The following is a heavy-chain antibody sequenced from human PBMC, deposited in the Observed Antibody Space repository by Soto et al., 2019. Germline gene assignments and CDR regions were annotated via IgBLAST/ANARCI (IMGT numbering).Heavy chain of an antibody. CDR2: ISGSGGST. J-gene: IGHJ6*02. CDR3: AKDNYYDSSGYYPPHVMDV. Sequence: GGSLRLSCAASGFTFSSYAMSWVRQAPGKGLEWVSAISGSGGSTYYADSVKGRFTISRDNSKNTLYLQMNSLRAEDTAVYYCAKDNYYDSSGYYPPHVMDVWGQGTTVTVSS. D-gene: IGHD3-22*01. CDR1: GFTFSSYA. V-gene: IGHV3-23*01.